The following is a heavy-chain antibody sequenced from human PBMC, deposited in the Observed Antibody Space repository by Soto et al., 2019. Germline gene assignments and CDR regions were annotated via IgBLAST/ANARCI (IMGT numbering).Heavy chain of an antibody. Sequence: EVHIVESGGGLVKPGGSLRLSCAASGFIFSNAWINWVRQAPGKGLEWVGRVKSKNDGGTTDFAAPVKGRFAISRDDSKNMVYLEMNNLQTDDTAMYYCTTDPYITPIIVRFDYWGHGTLVTVSS. CDR1: GFIFSNAW. CDR2: VKSKNDGGTT. J-gene: IGHJ4*01. V-gene: IGHV3-15*07. D-gene: IGHD3-10*01. CDR3: TTDPYITPIIVRFDY.